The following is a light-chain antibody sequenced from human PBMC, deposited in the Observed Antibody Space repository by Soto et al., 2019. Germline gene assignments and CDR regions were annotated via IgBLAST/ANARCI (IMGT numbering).Light chain of an antibody. CDR2: AAS. Sequence: DIQMTQSPSTLSASVGDRVAITCRASQSIGNWLAWYQEKPGKGTKLLIYAASTLQSGVPSRFSGSGSGTDFTLAISSLQPEDVATYYCQKYNSAPRTFGQGTKVDIK. V-gene: IGKV1-27*01. CDR3: QKYNSAPRT. J-gene: IGKJ1*01. CDR1: QSIGNW.